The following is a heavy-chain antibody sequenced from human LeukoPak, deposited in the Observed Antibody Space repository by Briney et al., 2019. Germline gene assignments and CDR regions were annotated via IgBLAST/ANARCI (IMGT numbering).Heavy chain of an antibody. V-gene: IGHV1-18*01. J-gene: IGHJ4*02. CDR3: ARDHSFMTTVTTGSGDY. CDR1: GYTFTSYG. CDR2: ISAYNGNT. Sequence: GASVKVSCKASGYTFTSYGISWVRQAPGQGLEWMGWISAYNGNTNYAQKLQGRVTMTTDTSTSTAYMERRSLRSDDTAVYYCARDHSFMTTVTTGSGDYWGQGTLVTVSS. D-gene: IGHD4-11*01.